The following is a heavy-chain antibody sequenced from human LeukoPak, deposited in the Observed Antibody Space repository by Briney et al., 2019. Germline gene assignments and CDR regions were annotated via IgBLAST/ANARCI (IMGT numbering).Heavy chain of an antibody. CDR3: ARGRPNYYDSSGYRGVVDY. J-gene: IGHJ4*02. Sequence: SETLSLTCSVSDGSISSGYYYWAWIRQPPGKGPEWIGSIYYSGTTYPNPSLKSRVTISVDTSKNQFSLKLSSVTAADTAVYYCARGRPNYYDSSGYRGVVDYWGQGTLVTVSS. CDR1: DGSISSGYYY. CDR2: IYYSGTT. V-gene: IGHV4-39*01. D-gene: IGHD3-22*01.